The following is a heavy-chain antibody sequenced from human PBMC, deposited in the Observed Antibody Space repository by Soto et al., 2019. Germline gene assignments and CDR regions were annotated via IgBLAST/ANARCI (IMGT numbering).Heavy chain of an antibody. V-gene: IGHV4-61*01. CDR1: GGSVSSGSYY. D-gene: IGHD6-13*01. Sequence: SETLSLTCTVSGGSVSSGSYYWSWIRQPPGKGLEWIGYIYYSGSTNYNPSLKSRVTISVDTSKNQFSLKLSSVTAADTAVYYCARGVAAAGYYYMDV. CDR2: IYYSGST. J-gene: IGHJ6*03. CDR3: ARGVAAAGYYYMDV.